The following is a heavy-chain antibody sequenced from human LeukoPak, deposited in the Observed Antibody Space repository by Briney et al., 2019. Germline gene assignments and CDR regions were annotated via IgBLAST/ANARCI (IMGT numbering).Heavy chain of an antibody. CDR3: AKDRLGGPYFFHY. J-gene: IGHJ4*02. CDR1: GFTFSSYA. Sequence: GGSLRLSCVSSGFTFSSYAMSWVRQAPGKGLEWVSTIGGTGVRTYYADSVKGRFTISRDNSKNTLYLQINTLRAEDTAVYFCAKDRLGGPYFFHYWGQGTLVTVSS. CDR2: IGGTGVRT. V-gene: IGHV3-23*01. D-gene: IGHD3-16*01.